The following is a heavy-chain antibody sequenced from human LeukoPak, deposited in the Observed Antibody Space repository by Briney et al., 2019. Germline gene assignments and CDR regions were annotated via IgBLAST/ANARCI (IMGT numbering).Heavy chain of an antibody. J-gene: IGHJ6*03. CDR2: INHNGST. CDR1: GGSISSSTYN. Sequence: SETLSLTCTVSGGSISSSTYNWDWIRQPPGEGLEWIGEINHNGSTNYNPSLKTRVTISVDTSKNQFSLKLSSVTAADTAVYYCARGRNYYYYYMDVWGKGTTVTISS. CDR3: ARGRNYYYYYMDV. V-gene: IGHV4-39*07.